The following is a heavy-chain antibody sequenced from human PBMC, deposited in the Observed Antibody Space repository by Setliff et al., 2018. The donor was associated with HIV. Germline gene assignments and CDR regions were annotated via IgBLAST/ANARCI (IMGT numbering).Heavy chain of an antibody. D-gene: IGHD2-15*01. Sequence: ASVKVSCKASGYTFTDYYMHWVRQAPGQGLEWMGRINPNSGGTNYAQKFQGRVTMTRDTSISTAYLELSGLTSDDTAIYYCARDRAYCSSGSCYRPLVYYFYYMDVWGTGTTVTVSS. V-gene: IGHV1-2*06. CDR2: INPNSGGT. CDR3: ARDRAYCSSGSCYRPLVYYFYYMDV. CDR1: GYTFTDYY. J-gene: IGHJ6*03.